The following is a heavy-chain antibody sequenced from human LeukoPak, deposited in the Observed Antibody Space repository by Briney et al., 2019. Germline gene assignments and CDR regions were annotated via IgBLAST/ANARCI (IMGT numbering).Heavy chain of an antibody. J-gene: IGHJ6*03. CDR3: ASPGYCSGGSRLCYYMDV. CDR2: INPNSGGT. D-gene: IGHD2-15*01. Sequence: ASVKVSCKASGYTFTSYDINWVRQAPGQGLEWMGWINPNSGGTNYAQKFQGRVTMTRDTSISTAYMELSRLRSDDTAVYYCASPGYCSGGSRLCYYMDVWGKGTTVTVSS. V-gene: IGHV1-2*02. CDR1: GYTFTSYD.